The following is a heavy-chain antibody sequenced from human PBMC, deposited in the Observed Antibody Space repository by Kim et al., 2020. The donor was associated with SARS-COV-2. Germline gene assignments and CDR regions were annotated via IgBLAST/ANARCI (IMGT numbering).Heavy chain of an antibody. D-gene: IGHD3-10*01. CDR1: GYTLTELS. CDR3: ATARAYVQYYYGSGSPSFKNYYYYGMDV. Sequence: ASVKVSCKVSGYTLTELSMHWVRQAPGKGLEWMGGFDPEDGETIYAQKFQGRVTMTEDTSTDTAYMELSSLRSEDTAVYYCATARAYVQYYYGSGSPSFKNYYYYGMDVWGQGTTVTVSS. CDR2: FDPEDGET. V-gene: IGHV1-24*01. J-gene: IGHJ6*02.